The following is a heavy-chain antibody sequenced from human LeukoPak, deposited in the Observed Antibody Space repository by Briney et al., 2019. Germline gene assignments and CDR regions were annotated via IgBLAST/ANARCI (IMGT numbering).Heavy chain of an antibody. CDR1: GFTFSDYA. V-gene: IGHV3-11*04. J-gene: IGHJ4*02. CDR2: ISNSGSTV. Sequence: GGSQRLSCAASGFTFSDYAMSWVRQAPGKGLEWVSYISNSGSTVYYADSVRGRFTISRDNAKKSLYLQMNSLRAEDTSVYYCARDHRFPYHFDLWGQGTLVTVSS. CDR3: ARDHRFPYHFDL.